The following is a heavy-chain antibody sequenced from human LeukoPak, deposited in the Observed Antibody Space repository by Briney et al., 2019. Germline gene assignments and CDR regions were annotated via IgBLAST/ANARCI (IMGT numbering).Heavy chain of an antibody. V-gene: IGHV1-2*02. CDR3: ARDDSIAVAGTGSMDV. D-gene: IGHD6-19*01. CDR1: GYTFTGYY. CDR2: INPNSGGT. Sequence: ASVKVSCKASGYTFTGYYMHWVRQAPGQGLEWMGWINPNSGGTNYAQKFQGRVTMTRDTSISTAYMELSRLRSDDTAVYYCARDDSIAVAGTGSMDVWGQGTTVTVSS. J-gene: IGHJ6*02.